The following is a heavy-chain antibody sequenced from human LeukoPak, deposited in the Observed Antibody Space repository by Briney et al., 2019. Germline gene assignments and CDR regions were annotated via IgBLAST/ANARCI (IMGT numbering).Heavy chain of an antibody. CDR3: ARSLYSGGYLSPDAFDI. Sequence: PGGSLGLSCAASGFTFSIYAMSWVRQAPGKGLEWVAVISYDGSNKYYADSVKGRFTISRDNSKNTLYLQMNSLRAEDTAVYYCARSLYSGGYLSPDAFDIWGQGTMVTVSS. CDR1: GFTFSIYA. J-gene: IGHJ3*02. D-gene: IGHD1-26*01. CDR2: ISYDGSNK. V-gene: IGHV3-30-3*01.